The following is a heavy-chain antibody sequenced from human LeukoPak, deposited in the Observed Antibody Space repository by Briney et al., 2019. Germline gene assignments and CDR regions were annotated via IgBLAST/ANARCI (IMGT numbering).Heavy chain of an antibody. J-gene: IGHJ5*02. V-gene: IGHV3-7*01. CDR3: ARFNTYYYDSSGSPWDWFDP. D-gene: IGHD3-22*01. CDR1: GFTFSSYW. Sequence: GGSLRLSCAASGFTFSSYWMSWVRQDPGKGLEWVANIKQDGSEKYYVDSVKGRFTISRDNAKNSLYLQMNSLRAEDTAVYYCARFNTYYYDSSGSPWDWFDPWGQGTLVSVSS. CDR2: IKQDGSEK.